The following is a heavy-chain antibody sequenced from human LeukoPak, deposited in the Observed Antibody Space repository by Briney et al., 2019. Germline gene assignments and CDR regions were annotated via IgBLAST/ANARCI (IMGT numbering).Heavy chain of an antibody. Sequence: GGSLRLSCAASGFTFSSYSMNWVRQAPGKGLEWVSSISSSSGYIYYADSVKGRFTISRDNAKNSLYLQMNSLRAEDTAVYYCAKDQYSSGWDLFDYWGQGTLVTVSS. J-gene: IGHJ4*02. V-gene: IGHV3-21*01. CDR1: GFTFSSYS. D-gene: IGHD6-19*01. CDR3: AKDQYSSGWDLFDY. CDR2: ISSSSGYI.